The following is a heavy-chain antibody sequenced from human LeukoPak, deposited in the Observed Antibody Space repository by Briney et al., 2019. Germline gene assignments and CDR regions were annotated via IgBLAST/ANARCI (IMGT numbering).Heavy chain of an antibody. CDR2: IKEDGSEK. D-gene: IGHD3-10*01. CDR3: AREPGIGYAFDI. V-gene: IGHV3-7*01. J-gene: IGHJ3*02. Sequence: GGSLRLSCVVSGFTFASSWMTWVRQAPGKGLEWGANIKEDGSEKHYVDSVKGRFTISRDKAKNSLYLQMNSLRAEDTAVYYCAREPGIGYAFDIWGQGTMVTVSS. CDR1: GFTFASSW.